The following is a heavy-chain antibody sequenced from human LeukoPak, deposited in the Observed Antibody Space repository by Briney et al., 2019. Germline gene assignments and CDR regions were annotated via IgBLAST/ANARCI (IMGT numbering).Heavy chain of an antibody. CDR1: GGSISSSSYY. V-gene: IGHV4-39*07. J-gene: IGHJ4*02. CDR2: IYYSGST. CDR3: ARSGGLWLLTYYFDY. D-gene: IGHD3-22*01. Sequence: SETLSLTCTVSGGSISSSSYYWGWIRQPPGKGLEWIGSIYYSGSTYYNPSLKSRVTISVDTSKNQLFLKLSSVTAADTAVYFCARSGGLWLLTYYFDYWGQGTLVTVSS.